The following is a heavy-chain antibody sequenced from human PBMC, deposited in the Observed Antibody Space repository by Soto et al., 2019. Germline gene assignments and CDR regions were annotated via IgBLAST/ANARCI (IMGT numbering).Heavy chain of an antibody. CDR1: GGSISSGGYS. CDR3: ARGIAAAGNPYYFDY. D-gene: IGHD6-13*01. J-gene: IGHJ4*02. CDR2: IYHSGST. V-gene: IGHV4-30-2*01. Sequence: SETLSLTCAVSGGSISSGGYSWSWIRQPPGKGLEWIGYIYHSGSTYYNPSLKSRVTISVDRSKNQFSLKLSSVTAADTAVYYCARGIAAAGNPYYFDYWGQRTLVTVSS.